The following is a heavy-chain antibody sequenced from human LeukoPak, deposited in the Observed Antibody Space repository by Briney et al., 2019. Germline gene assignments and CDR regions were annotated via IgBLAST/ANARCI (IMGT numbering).Heavy chain of an antibody. CDR3: AKDRGGDIWSFDL. CDR2: ISGSGGRT. Sequence: GGSLRLSCAGSGFPFSGYAMSWVRQAPGKGLEWISAISGSGGRTNHAESVKGRFTISRDNSKNTLFLQLNSLRADDTAVYYCAKDRGGDIWSFDLWGRGTLVTVSS. D-gene: IGHD2-15*01. V-gene: IGHV3-23*01. J-gene: IGHJ2*01. CDR1: GFPFSGYA.